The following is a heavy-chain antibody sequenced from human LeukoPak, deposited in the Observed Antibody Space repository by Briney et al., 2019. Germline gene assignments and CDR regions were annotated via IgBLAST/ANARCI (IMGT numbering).Heavy chain of an antibody. J-gene: IGHJ4*02. CDR2: ISYDGSNK. CDR1: GFTFSSYA. V-gene: IGHV3-30-3*01. CDR3: ARVSSWARHKYSSGQYYFDY. Sequence: QPGRSLRLSCAASGFTFSSYAMHWVRQAPGKGLEWVAVISYDGSNKYYADSVKGRFTISRDNSKNTLYLQMNSLRAEDTAVYYCARVSSWARHKYSSGQYYFDYWGQGTLVTVSS. D-gene: IGHD6-19*01.